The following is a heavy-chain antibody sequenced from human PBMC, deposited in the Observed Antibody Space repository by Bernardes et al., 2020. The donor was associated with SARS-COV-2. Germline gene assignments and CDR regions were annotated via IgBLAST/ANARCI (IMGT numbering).Heavy chain of an antibody. CDR1: GYTFTGYY. CDR3: ASSLSSGPFDY. J-gene: IGHJ4*02. D-gene: IGHD6-25*01. CDR2: INPNSGGT. V-gene: IGHV1-2*02. Sequence: ASVKVPCQASGYTFTGYYLHWLRQAPGQGLEWMGWINPNSGGTNYAQKFQGRVTLTRDTSISTAYMELSRLRSDDTAVYYCASSLSSGPFDYWGQGTLVTVSS.